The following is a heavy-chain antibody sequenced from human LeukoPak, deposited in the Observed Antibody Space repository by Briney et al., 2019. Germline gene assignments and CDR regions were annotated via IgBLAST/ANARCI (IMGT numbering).Heavy chain of an antibody. J-gene: IGHJ4*02. Sequence: GASVKVSCKASGYTFTGYGISWVRQAPGQGLEWMGWISAYNGNTNYAQKLQGRVTMTTDTSTSTAYMELRSLRSDDTAVYYCARVSMMYYDFWSGYYQNYDYWGQGTLVTVSS. CDR3: ARVSMMYYDFWSGYYQNYDY. CDR1: GYTFTGYG. D-gene: IGHD3-3*01. CDR2: ISAYNGNT. V-gene: IGHV1-18*01.